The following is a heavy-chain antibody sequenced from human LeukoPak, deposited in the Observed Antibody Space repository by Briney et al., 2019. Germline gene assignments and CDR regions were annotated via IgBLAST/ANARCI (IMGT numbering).Heavy chain of an antibody. D-gene: IGHD5-12*01. CDR3: ARHQWLRSQRYFDY. CDR2: ISTSSIYI. Sequence: GGSLRLSYAASGFTFSSYSMNWARQAPGKGLEWVSSISTSSIYIYYADSVKGRFTISRDNAKNSLYLQMNSLRAEDTAVYYCARHQWLRSQRYFDYWGQGSLVIVSS. CDR1: GFTFSSYS. V-gene: IGHV3-21*01. J-gene: IGHJ4*02.